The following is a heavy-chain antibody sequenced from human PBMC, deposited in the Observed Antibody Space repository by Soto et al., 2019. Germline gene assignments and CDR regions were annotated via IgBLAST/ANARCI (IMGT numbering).Heavy chain of an antibody. Sequence: ASVKVSCKASGYTFTSYGISWVRQAPGQGLEWMGWISAYNGNTNYAQKLQGRVTMTTDTSTSTAYMELRSLRSDDTAVYYCARDYPALATVPVDAFDIWGQGTMVT. CDR2: ISAYNGNT. V-gene: IGHV1-18*01. CDR3: ARDYPALATVPVDAFDI. D-gene: IGHD5-12*01. J-gene: IGHJ3*02. CDR1: GYTFTSYG.